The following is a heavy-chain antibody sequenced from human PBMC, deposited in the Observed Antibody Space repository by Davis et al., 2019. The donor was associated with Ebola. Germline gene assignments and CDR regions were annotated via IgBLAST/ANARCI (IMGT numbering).Heavy chain of an antibody. CDR3: ARDRSYDSSGYYDY. Sequence: SETLSLTCTVSGCSISSYYWSWIRQPPGKGLEWIGYIYYSGSTNYSPSLKSRVTISVDTSKNQFSLKLSSVTAADTAVYYCARDRSYDSSGYYDYWGQGTLVTVSS. CDR2: IYYSGST. CDR1: GCSISSYY. V-gene: IGHV4-59*01. J-gene: IGHJ4*02. D-gene: IGHD3-22*01.